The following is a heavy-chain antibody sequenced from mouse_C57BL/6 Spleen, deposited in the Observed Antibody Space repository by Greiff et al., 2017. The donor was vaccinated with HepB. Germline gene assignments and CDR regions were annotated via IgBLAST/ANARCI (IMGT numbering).Heavy chain of an antibody. CDR2: IDPSDSYT. J-gene: IGHJ2*01. CDR3: ARWGYGDY. V-gene: IGHV1-69*01. D-gene: IGHD2-2*01. CDR1: GYTFTSYW. Sequence: QVQLQQPGAELVMPGASVKLSCKASGYTFTSYWMHWVKQRPGQGLEWIGEIDPSDSYTNYNQKFKGKSTLTVDKSSSTAYMQLSRLTSEDSAVYYCARWGYGDYWGQGTTLTVSS.